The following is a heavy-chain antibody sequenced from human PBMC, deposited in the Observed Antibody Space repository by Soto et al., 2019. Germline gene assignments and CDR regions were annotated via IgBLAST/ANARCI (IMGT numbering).Heavy chain of an antibody. Sequence: GGALRVSCAASGFTFSSYGMHWVRQAPGKGLEWVAIISNDGTNKYYADSVKGRFTISRDNSKNTLYLQMNSLRAEDTAVYYCAKLYYDSSGYFYKALDYWGQGTLVPVSS. J-gene: IGHJ4*02. CDR2: ISNDGTNK. CDR3: AKLYYDSSGYFYKALDY. D-gene: IGHD3-22*01. V-gene: IGHV3-30*18. CDR1: GFTFSSYG.